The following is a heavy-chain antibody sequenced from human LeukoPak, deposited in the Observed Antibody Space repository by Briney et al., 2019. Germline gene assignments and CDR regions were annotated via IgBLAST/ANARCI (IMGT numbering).Heavy chain of an antibody. CDR2: INHSGST. J-gene: IGHJ4*02. D-gene: IGHD4-11*01. CDR1: GGSFSGYY. CDR3: TRGYSNYGGLFDY. Sequence: PSETLSLTCAVYGGSFSGYYWSWIRQPPGKGLEWIGEINHSGSTNYNPSLKSRVTISVDTSKNQFSLKLSSVTAADTAVYYCTRGYSNYGGLFDYWGQGTLVTVSS. V-gene: IGHV4-34*01.